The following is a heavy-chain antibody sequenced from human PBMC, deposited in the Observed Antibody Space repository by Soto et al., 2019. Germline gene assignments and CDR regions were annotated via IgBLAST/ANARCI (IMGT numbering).Heavy chain of an antibody. D-gene: IGHD5-12*01. Sequence: QVQLVESGGGLVQPGRSLRLSCAASGFTFSSYAMHWVRQAPGKGLEWVAVISYDGSNKYYADSVKGRFTISRDNSKNTLYLQMNSLRAEDTAVYYCAAPPGWLQSSICWGQGTLVTVSS. CDR1: GFTFSSYA. CDR3: AAPPGWLQSSIC. V-gene: IGHV3-30-3*01. J-gene: IGHJ4*02. CDR2: ISYDGSNK.